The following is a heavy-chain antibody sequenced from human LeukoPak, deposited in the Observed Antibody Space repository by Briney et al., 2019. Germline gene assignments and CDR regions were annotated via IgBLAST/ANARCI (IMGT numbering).Heavy chain of an antibody. CDR1: GGTFSSYA. V-gene: IGHV1-69*06. Sequence: ASVKVSCKASGGTFSSYAISWVRQAPGQGLEWMGGIIPIFGTANYAQKFQGRVTITADKSTSTAYMELSSLRSEDTAVYYCARGQLRYFDWLLQKYYYYYMDVWGKGTTVTISS. CDR2: IIPIFGTA. CDR3: ARGQLRYFDWLLQKYYYYYMDV. D-gene: IGHD3-9*01. J-gene: IGHJ6*03.